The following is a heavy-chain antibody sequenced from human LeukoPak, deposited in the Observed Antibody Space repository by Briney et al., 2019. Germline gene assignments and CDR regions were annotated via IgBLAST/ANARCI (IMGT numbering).Heavy chain of an antibody. V-gene: IGHV3-74*01. CDR1: GFTFSSYW. D-gene: IGHD6-13*01. CDR2: INTDGSST. J-gene: IGHJ5*02. Sequence: GGSLRLSCAASGFTFSSYWMHWVRQAPGKGLVWVSRINTDGSSTSYADSVKGRFTISRDNAKNTLYLQMNSLRAEDTAVYYCARGFGSSWYWFDPWGQGTLVTVSS. CDR3: ARGFGSSWYWFDP.